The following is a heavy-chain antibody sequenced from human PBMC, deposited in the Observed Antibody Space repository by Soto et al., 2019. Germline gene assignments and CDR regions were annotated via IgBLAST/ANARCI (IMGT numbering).Heavy chain of an antibody. CDR3: ARRYSSSWSDAFDI. D-gene: IGHD6-13*01. Sequence: QVQLVQSGAEVKKPGASVKVSCKASGYTFTSYAMHWVRQAPGQRLEWMGWINAGNGNTKYSQKFKGRVTITRDTSASTAYMELSSLRSEDTAVYYCARRYSSSWSDAFDIWGQGTMVTVSS. CDR1: GYTFTSYA. CDR2: INAGNGNT. J-gene: IGHJ3*02. V-gene: IGHV1-3*01.